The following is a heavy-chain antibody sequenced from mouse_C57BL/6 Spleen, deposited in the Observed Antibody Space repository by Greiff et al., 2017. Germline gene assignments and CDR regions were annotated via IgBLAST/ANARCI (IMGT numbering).Heavy chain of an antibody. J-gene: IGHJ4*01. D-gene: IGHD2-5*01. CDR1: GYTFTSYW. CDR3: ASYYSNYDAMDY. V-gene: IGHV1-53*01. CDR2: INPSNGGT. Sequence: QVQLQQPGTDLVKPGASVKLSCKASGYTFTSYWMHWVKQRPGQGLEWIGNINPSNGGTNYNEKFKSKATLTVYKSSSTAYMQLSSLTSEDSAVYCCASYYSNYDAMDYWGQGTSVTVSS.